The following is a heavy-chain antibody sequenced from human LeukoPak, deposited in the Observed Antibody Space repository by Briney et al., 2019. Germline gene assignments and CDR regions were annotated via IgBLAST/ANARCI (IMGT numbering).Heavy chain of an antibody. Sequence: ASVKVSCKASGYTFTGYYMHWVRQAPGQGVEWMGWINPNSGGTNYAQKFQGRVTMTRDTSISTAYVELSRLRSDDTAVYYCARDRTYCSSTSCYTEFDYWGQGTLVTVSS. CDR1: GYTFTGYY. J-gene: IGHJ4*02. CDR2: INPNSGGT. CDR3: ARDRTYCSSTSCYTEFDY. V-gene: IGHV1-2*02. D-gene: IGHD2-2*01.